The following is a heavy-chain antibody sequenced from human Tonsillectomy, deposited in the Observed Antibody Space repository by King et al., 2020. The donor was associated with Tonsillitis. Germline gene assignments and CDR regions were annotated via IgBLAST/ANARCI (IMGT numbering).Heavy chain of an antibody. V-gene: IGHV3-30*18. CDR2: ISYDGSTK. D-gene: IGHD7-27*01. J-gene: IGHJ6*03. CDR1: GFSFSTSG. Sequence: QLVQSGGGVVQPGRSLRLSCAASGFSFSTSGMHWVRQAPGKGLEWVALISYDGSTKYYGDSVKGRFTISRENFKNTLYLEMTSLKAEDTAVYYCAKDLTGADNSYYYMDVWGKGTPVTVSS. CDR3: AKDLTGADNSYYYMDV.